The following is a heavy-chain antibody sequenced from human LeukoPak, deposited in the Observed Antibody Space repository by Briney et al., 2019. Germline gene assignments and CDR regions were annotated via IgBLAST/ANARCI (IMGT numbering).Heavy chain of an antibody. CDR3: AGGVTGYYDSSGYQAFDY. CDR2: INPNSGGT. CDR1: GYTFTGYY. D-gene: IGHD3-22*01. V-gene: IGHV1-2*04. Sequence: ASVKVSCKASGYTFTGYYMHWVRQAPGQGLEWMGWINPNSGGTNYAQKFQGWVTMTRDTSISTAYMELSRLRSDDTAVYYCAGGVTGYYDSSGYQAFDYWGQGTLVTVSS. J-gene: IGHJ4*02.